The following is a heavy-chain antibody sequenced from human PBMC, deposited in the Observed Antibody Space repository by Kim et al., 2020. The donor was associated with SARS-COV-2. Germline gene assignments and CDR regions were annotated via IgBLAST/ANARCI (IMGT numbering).Heavy chain of an antibody. J-gene: IGHJ4*02. CDR1: GFILSGSI. Sequence: GGSLRLSCAASGFILSGSILHWVRQASGKGPEWVGRIRSKANSDATAYAASVKGRFIISRDDSQNTAYLQMNSLETEDTAVYYCSRTTEVPATTVYWGRGTLVTVSP. CDR2: IRSKANSDAT. V-gene: IGHV3-73*01. D-gene: IGHD1-1*01. CDR3: SRTTEVPATTVY.